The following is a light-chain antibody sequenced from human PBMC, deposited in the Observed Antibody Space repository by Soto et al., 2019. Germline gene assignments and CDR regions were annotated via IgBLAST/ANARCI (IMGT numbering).Light chain of an antibody. Sequence: EIVLTQSPATLSLSPGERATLSCRASQSLSRHSAWYQQIPGQAPRLLIYNTSNRATGIPARFSGSGSGTDFTLTISSLEPEDFAVYYCQQRGDWPPTFGGGTKVEIK. J-gene: IGKJ4*01. CDR3: QQRGDWPPT. V-gene: IGKV3-11*01. CDR2: NTS. CDR1: QSLSRH.